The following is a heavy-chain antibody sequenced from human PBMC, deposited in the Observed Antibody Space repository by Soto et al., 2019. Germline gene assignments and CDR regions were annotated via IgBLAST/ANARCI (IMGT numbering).Heavy chain of an antibody. CDR1: GFMFGSYW. Sequence: EVQLVESGGGLVQPGGSLRLSCAASGFMFGSYWMTWVRHAPRKGLEWVANIKRDGSEKFYVDSVKGRFTISRDNADNSLFLHMNSLRAEDTAIYYCARVRANDYEIDYWVQGALVTVS. V-gene: IGHV3-7*03. CDR2: IKRDGSEK. D-gene: IGHD4-17*01. CDR3: ARVRANDYEIDY. J-gene: IGHJ4*02.